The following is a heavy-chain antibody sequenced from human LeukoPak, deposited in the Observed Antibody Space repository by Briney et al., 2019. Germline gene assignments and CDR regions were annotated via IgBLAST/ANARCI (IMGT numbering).Heavy chain of an antibody. CDR1: GGSFSGYY. J-gene: IGHJ4*02. Sequence: SETLSLTCAVYGGSFSGYYWSWIRQPPAKGLEWIGEINHSGSTNYNPSLKSRVTISVDTSKNQFSLKLSSVTAADTAVYYCASAGSGYYRGDDYWGQGTLVTVSS. CDR2: INHSGST. D-gene: IGHD3-22*01. V-gene: IGHV4-34*01. CDR3: ASAGSGYYRGDDY.